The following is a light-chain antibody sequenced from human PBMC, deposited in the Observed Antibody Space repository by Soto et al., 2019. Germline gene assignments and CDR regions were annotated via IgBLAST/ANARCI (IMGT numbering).Light chain of an antibody. Sequence: IGLTQSAAPLSLSPGERATLSCRASQSVSSYLAWYQQKPGQAPRLLIYDASNRATGIPARFSGSGSGTDFTLTISSLEPEEFAGYSCQQRSNWPITSGQGTRLE. CDR1: QSVSSY. V-gene: IGKV3-11*01. CDR2: DAS. J-gene: IGKJ5*01. CDR3: QQRSNWPIT.